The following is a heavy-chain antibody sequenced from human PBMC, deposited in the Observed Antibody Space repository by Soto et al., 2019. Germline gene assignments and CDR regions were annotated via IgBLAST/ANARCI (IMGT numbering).Heavy chain of an antibody. J-gene: IGHJ6*02. Sequence: QVQLVQSGAEVKKPGASVKVPCKASGYTFTGYYMHWVRQAPGQGLEWMGWINPNSGGTNYAQKFQGWVTMTRDTSISTAYMELSRLRSDDTAVYYCARGGEGHSSPYYAYYYYGMDVWGQGTTVTVSS. CDR1: GYTFTGYY. D-gene: IGHD6-13*01. CDR2: INPNSGGT. V-gene: IGHV1-2*04. CDR3: ARGGEGHSSPYYAYYYYGMDV.